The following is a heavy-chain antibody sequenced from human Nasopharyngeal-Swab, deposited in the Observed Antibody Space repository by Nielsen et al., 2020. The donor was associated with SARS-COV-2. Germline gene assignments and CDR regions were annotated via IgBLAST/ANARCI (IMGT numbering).Heavy chain of an antibody. CDR2: ISYEGSKK. V-gene: IGHV3-30*18. Sequence: GGSLRLSCTASGFSFNNYGIHWVRQAPGKGLEWVAVISYEGSKKKYAEFVEGRFTISRDYSKNTLFLQMNSLRPEDTAMYYCAKANSLFWFGQFKNDGFDIWGRGTLVAVSS. D-gene: IGHD3-10*01. CDR1: GFSFNNYG. J-gene: IGHJ3*02. CDR3: AKANSLFWFGQFKNDGFDI.